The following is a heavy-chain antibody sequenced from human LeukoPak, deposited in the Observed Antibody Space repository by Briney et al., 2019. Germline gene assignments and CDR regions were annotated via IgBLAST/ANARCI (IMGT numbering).Heavy chain of an antibody. CDR2: ISGSGGST. D-gene: IGHD3-10*01. CDR1: GFTFSSYA. V-gene: IGHV3-23*01. CDR3: ARVPALWFGEENWFDP. Sequence: GGSLRLSCAASGFTFSSYAMSWVRQAPGKGLEWVSAISGSGGSTYYADSVKGRFTISRDNAKNSLYLQMNSLRAEDTAVYYCARVPALWFGEENWFDPWGQGTLVTVSS. J-gene: IGHJ5*02.